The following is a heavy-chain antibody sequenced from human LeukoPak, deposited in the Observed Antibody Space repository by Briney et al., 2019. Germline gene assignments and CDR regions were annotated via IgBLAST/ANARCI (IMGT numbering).Heavy chain of an antibody. J-gene: IGHJ4*02. D-gene: IGHD6-13*01. CDR2: ISYDGSNK. V-gene: IGHV3-30*18. CDR1: GFTFSSYG. Sequence: GSLRLSCAASGFTFSSYGMHWVRQAPGKGLEWVAVISYDGSNKYYADSVKCRFTISRDNSKHTLYLQMNSLRAEDTAVYYWAKDLRPWAAAVFVYWGQGSLVTVSA. CDR3: AKDLRPWAAAVFVY.